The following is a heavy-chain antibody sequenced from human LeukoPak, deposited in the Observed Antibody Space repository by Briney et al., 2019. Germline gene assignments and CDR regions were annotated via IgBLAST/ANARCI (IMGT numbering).Heavy chain of an antibody. CDR3: AKGGSSSWDYFDY. CDR2: ISVSVTST. Sequence: GGTLRLSCAASGFAFSSYGMSWVRQAPGKGLDWVSTISVSVTSTYYADSVKGRFTISRDTSKNTLHLQMNSLRAEDTAVYYCAKGGSSSWDYFDYWGQGTRVTVSS. D-gene: IGHD6-13*01. V-gene: IGHV3-23*01. J-gene: IGHJ4*02. CDR1: GFAFSSYG.